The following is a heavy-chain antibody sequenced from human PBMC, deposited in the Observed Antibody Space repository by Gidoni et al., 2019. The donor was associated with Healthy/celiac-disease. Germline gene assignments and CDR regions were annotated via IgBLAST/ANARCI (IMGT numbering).Heavy chain of an antibody. D-gene: IGHD3-22*01. J-gene: IGHJ4*02. CDR3: ARGLWDYDKTFDY. CDR2: INHSGST. V-gene: IGHV4-34*01. Sequence: QVQLQQWGAGLLKPSETLSLTCAVYGGSFSGYYWSWIRQPPGKGLEWIGEINHSGSTNYNPSLKSRVTISVETSKNQFSLKLSSVTAADTAVYYCARGLWDYDKTFDYWGQGTLVTVSS. CDR1: GGSFSGYY.